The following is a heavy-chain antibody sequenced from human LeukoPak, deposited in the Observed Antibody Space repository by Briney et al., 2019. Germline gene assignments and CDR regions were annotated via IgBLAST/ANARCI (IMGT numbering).Heavy chain of an antibody. CDR1: GFTVSSNY. V-gene: IGHV3-53*01. Sequence: GGSLRLSCAASGFTVSSNYMNWVRQAPGKGLEWVSVIYGGGKTYYADSVKGRFTISRDNSKNTLDLQMNSLRAEDTAAYYCARAAAGRAYYHYGMDVWGQGTTVTVSS. J-gene: IGHJ6*02. CDR2: IYGGGKT. D-gene: IGHD6-13*01. CDR3: ARAAAGRAYYHYGMDV.